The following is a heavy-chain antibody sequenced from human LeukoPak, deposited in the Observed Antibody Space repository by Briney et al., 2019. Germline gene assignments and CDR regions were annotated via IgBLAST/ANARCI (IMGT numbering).Heavy chain of an antibody. CDR1: GFTFRSYG. Sequence: GGSLRLSCAASGFTFRSYGMHWVRQAPGKGLEWVGVISYDGSSQDYADSVKGRFTISRDNSKNTLHLQMNSLRTEDTAVYYCAKDRAVVVSNDFDYWGQGTLVTVSS. CDR2: ISYDGSSQ. CDR3: AKDRAVVVSNDFDY. V-gene: IGHV3-30*18. J-gene: IGHJ4*02. D-gene: IGHD2-21*01.